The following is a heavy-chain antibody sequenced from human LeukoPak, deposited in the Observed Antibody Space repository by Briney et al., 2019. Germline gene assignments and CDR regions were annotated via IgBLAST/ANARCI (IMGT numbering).Heavy chain of an antibody. CDR3: AREGDGINPHYGIFDY. J-gene: IGHJ4*02. D-gene: IGHD4-17*01. CDR1: GFTFSNAW. Sequence: GGSLRLSCAASGFTFSNAWMNWVRQAPGKGLEWVGRIKSKPEGETTDYAAPVKGRFTISRDDSKNTLYLQMNSLKTEDTAVYYCAREGDGINPHYGIFDYWGQGPLVTVSS. V-gene: IGHV3-15*01. CDR2: IKSKPEGETT.